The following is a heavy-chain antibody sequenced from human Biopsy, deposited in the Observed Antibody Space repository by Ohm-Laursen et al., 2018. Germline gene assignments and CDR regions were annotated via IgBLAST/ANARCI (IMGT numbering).Heavy chain of an antibody. CDR3: ASSNPSRVAGGVALLDH. CDR1: GFSFDDFA. Sequence: SLRLSCTASGFSFDDFAMHWVRQSPGKGLEWVAGIDWNSRNINYGDSVKGRFSVSRDNAKNTVYLQMNSLGIDDTAVYYCASSNPSRVAGGVALLDHWGQGALVTVSP. V-gene: IGHV3-9*01. CDR2: IDWNSRNI. D-gene: IGHD3-16*01. J-gene: IGHJ4*02.